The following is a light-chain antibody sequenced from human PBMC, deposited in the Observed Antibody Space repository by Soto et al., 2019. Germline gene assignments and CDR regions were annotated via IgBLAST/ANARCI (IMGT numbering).Light chain of an antibody. Sequence: QSVSTQPPSVSAAPGQKVTISCSGSSSNVGNNYVSWYQQLPGTAPKLLIYDNNKRPSGIPDRFSGSKSGTSATLGITGLQTGDEADYYCGTWHSSLSTGGVFGGGTKLTVL. CDR2: DNN. CDR3: GTWHSSLSTGGV. J-gene: IGLJ2*01. V-gene: IGLV1-51*01. CDR1: SSNVGNNY.